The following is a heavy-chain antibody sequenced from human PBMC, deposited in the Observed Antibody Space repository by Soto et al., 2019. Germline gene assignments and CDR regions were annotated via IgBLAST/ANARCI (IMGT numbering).Heavy chain of an antibody. V-gene: IGHV3-33*01. CDR3: ARLRLTGYFDC. CDR1: GFTFSSYG. CDR2: IWYDGSNK. Sequence: GGSLRLSCAAPGFTFSSYGMHWVRQAPGKGLEWVAVIWYDGSNKYYADSVKGRFTISRDNSKNTLYLQMNSLRAEDTAVYYCARLRLTGYFDCWGQGTLVTVSS. J-gene: IGHJ4*02.